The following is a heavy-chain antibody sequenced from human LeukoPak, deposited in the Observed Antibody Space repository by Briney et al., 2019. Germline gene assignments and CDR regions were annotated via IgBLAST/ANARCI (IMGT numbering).Heavy chain of an antibody. CDR1: GFTFSTDN. D-gene: IGHD2-15*01. CDR3: ARDRLPFSGGSAVEFDP. J-gene: IGHJ5*02. Sequence: GGSLRLSCAASGFTFSTDNMNWVRQAPGKGLEWVSSISSDSTYIYYADSVKGRFTISRDNAKNSLYLQVNSLRAEDTAVYYCARDRLPFSGGSAVEFDPWGQGTLVTVSS. V-gene: IGHV3-21*01. CDR2: ISSDSTYI.